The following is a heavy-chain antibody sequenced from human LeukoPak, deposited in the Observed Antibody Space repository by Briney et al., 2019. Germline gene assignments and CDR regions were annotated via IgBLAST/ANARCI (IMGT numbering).Heavy chain of an antibody. CDR1: GFTFSDYW. D-gene: IGHD2-8*02. CDR2: IKQDGSDK. J-gene: IGHJ4*02. CDR3: ARGVPTGVDYFDY. Sequence: PGGSLRLSCAASGFTFSDYWMTWVRQAPGRGLEWVAVIKQDGSDKYYVDSLKGRFTISRDNAKNSLYPQMNSLRAEDTAVYYCARGVPTGVDYFDYWGQGALVTVSS. V-gene: IGHV3-7*01.